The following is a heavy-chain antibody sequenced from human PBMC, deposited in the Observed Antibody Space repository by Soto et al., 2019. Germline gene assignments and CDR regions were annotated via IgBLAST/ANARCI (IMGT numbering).Heavy chain of an antibody. Sequence: QLQLQESGPGLVKPSETLSLTCTVSGGSISGSSYYWGWIRQPPGKGLEWIGNIYYSGSTYYNPSLKSRVTISVATSKNQFSLKQSSMTAADTSVYYCMLGSGWKDFDYWGQGTLVTVSS. CDR1: GGSISGSSYY. V-gene: IGHV4-39*01. J-gene: IGHJ4*02. CDR3: MLGSGWKDFDY. D-gene: IGHD3-22*01. CDR2: IYYSGST.